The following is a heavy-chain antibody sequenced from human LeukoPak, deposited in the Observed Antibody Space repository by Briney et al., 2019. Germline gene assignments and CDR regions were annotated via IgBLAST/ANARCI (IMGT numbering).Heavy chain of an antibody. CDR2: INHSGST. CDR1: GGSFSGYY. Sequence: LETLSLTCAVYGGSFSGYYWSRIRQPPGKGLEWIGEINHSGSTNYNPSLKSRVTISVDTSKNQFSLKLSSVTAADTVVYYCAKSVYATLYNWFDPWGQGTLVTVSS. J-gene: IGHJ5*02. V-gene: IGHV4-34*01. CDR3: AKSVYATLYNWFDP. D-gene: IGHD2-8*01.